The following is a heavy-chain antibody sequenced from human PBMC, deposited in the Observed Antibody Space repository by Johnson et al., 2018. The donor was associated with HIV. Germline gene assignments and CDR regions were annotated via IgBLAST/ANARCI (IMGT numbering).Heavy chain of an antibody. CDR3: AKVRRPGGVRDVFDI. CDR1: GFRFSSYG. CDR2: IWYDGSNK. D-gene: IGHD2-8*02. V-gene: IGHV3-33*06. Sequence: QVQLVESGGGVVQPGRSLRLSCAASGFRFSSYGMHWVRQLPGKGLEGVAVIWYDGSNKLYSDSGMGPFTISRDNSKDTLSLQMNSQRDEDTAGYYCAKVRRPGGVRDVFDIWGQGTTVTVSS. J-gene: IGHJ3*02.